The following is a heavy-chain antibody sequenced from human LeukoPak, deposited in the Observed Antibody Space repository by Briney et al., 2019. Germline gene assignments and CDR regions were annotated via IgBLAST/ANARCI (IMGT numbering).Heavy chain of an antibody. Sequence: ASVTVSCKASGYTFTSYGISWVRQAPGQGLEWMGWISAYNGNTNYAQKVQGRVTMTTDTSTSTAYMELRSLRSDDTAVYYCARVDIVGATTADSDYWGQGTLVTVSS. CDR2: ISAYNGNT. D-gene: IGHD1-26*01. CDR3: ARVDIVGATTADSDY. J-gene: IGHJ4*02. V-gene: IGHV1-18*01. CDR1: GYTFTSYG.